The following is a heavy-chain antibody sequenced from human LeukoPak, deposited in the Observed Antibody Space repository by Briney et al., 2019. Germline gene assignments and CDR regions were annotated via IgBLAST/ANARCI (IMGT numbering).Heavy chain of an antibody. Sequence: PGGSLRLSCAASGFTFSSYEMNWVRQAPGKGLEWVSYISRSGSTRYYADSVKGRFTISRDNAKNSLYLQMNSLSAEDTAVYYCARVATMVRVPLDALDIWGQGTMVSVSS. CDR1: GFTFSSYE. J-gene: IGHJ3*02. CDR2: ISRSGSTR. V-gene: IGHV3-48*03. CDR3: ARVATMVRVPLDALDI. D-gene: IGHD3-10*01.